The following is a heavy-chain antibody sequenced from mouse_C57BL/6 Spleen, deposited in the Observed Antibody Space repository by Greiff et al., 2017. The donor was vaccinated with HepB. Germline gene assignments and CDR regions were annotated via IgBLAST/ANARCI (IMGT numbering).Heavy chain of an antibody. J-gene: IGHJ2*01. CDR3: ASYYGSALDY. CDR2: ISYDGSN. Sequence: EVKLVESGPGLVKPSQSLSLTCSVTGYSITSGYYWNWIRQFPGNKLEWMGYISYDGSNNYNPSLKNRISITRDTSKNQFFLKLNSVTTEDTATYYCASYYGSALDYWGQGTTPTVSS. D-gene: IGHD1-1*01. V-gene: IGHV3-6*01. CDR1: GYSITSGYY.